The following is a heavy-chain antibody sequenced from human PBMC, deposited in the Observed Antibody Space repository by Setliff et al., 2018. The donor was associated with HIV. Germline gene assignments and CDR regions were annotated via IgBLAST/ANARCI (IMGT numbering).Heavy chain of an antibody. CDR2: IYHSGST. J-gene: IGHJ4*02. CDR3: ARVTRSGSGWFWEHYFDS. V-gene: IGHV4-38-2*02. CDR1: GYSISSGYY. Sequence: PSETLSLTCTVSGYSISSGYYWGWIRQPPGKGLEWIGSIYHSGSTYYNPSLKSRVTISVDTSKNQFSLKLSSVTAADTAVYYCARVTRSGSGWFWEHYFDSWGQGSLVTSPQ. D-gene: IGHD6-19*01.